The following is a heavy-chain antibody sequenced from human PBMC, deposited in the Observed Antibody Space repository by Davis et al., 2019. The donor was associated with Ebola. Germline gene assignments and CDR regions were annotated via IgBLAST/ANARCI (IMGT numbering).Heavy chain of an antibody. CDR3: AKDTGFGVVTTGRLDN. Sequence: GESLKISCATSGFTFSNYAMNWVRQAPGKGLELVSAISCCGVRTYYAKSVEGRFTISRDNSKKTLYLQMNSLRVEDTAIYYCAKDTGFGVVTTGRLDNWGQGTQVTVSS. V-gene: IGHV3-23*01. J-gene: IGHJ4*02. CDR2: ISCCGVRT. CDR1: GFTFSNYA. D-gene: IGHD3-3*01.